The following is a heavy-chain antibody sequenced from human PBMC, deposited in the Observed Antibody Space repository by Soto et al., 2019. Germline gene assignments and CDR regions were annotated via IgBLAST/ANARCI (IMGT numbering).Heavy chain of an antibody. V-gene: IGHV1-18*01. Sequence: QDQLVQSGVEVKKPGASVKVSCRASAYSFTNYGITWVRQAPGQGFEGMGWISAYNGNTNYAQKFQGRVTMTTDASTSTAYLELRSLRSDDTAVYYCARDRGVAPPVAGNTHYYYYMDVWGKGTTVTVSS. CDR3: ARDRGVAPPVAGNTHYYYYMDV. CDR2: ISAYNGNT. J-gene: IGHJ6*03. D-gene: IGHD6-19*01. CDR1: AYSFTNYG.